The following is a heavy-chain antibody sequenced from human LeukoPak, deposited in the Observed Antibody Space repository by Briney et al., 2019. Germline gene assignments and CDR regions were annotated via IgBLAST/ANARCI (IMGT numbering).Heavy chain of an antibody. Sequence: SETLSLTCTVSGCSISSGYYWGWIRQPPGKGLEWIGSIYHSGSTYYNPSLKSRVTISVDTSKNQFSLKLSSVTAADTAVYYCARVAGYYDPWGQGTLVTVSS. J-gene: IGHJ5*02. D-gene: IGHD3-10*01. CDR2: IYHSGST. CDR3: ARVAGYYDP. CDR1: GCSISSGYY. V-gene: IGHV4-38-2*02.